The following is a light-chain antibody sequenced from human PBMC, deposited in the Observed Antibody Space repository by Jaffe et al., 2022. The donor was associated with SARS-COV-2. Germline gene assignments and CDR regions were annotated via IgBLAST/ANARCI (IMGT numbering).Light chain of an antibody. CDR2: KAS. Sequence: DIQMTQSPSTLSASVGDRVTITCRASQNINSWLAWYQQKPGKAPKLLIYKASNLESGVPSRFSGSGSGTEFTLTINCLQPDDFATYYCQQYNSYSVFTFGPGTKV. V-gene: IGKV1-5*03. CDR1: QNINSW. CDR3: QQYNSYSVFT. J-gene: IGKJ3*01.